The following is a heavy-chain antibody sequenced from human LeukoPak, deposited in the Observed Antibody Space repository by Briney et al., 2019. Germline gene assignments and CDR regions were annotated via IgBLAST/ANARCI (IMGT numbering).Heavy chain of an antibody. Sequence: GGSLRLSCAASGFTFSSYGMHWVRQAPGKGLEWVAFIRYDGSNKYYADSVKGRFTISRDNSKNTLYLQMNSLRAEDTAVYYCAKDRLGRSGGYSWDYWGQGTLVTVSS. V-gene: IGHV3-30*02. J-gene: IGHJ4*02. D-gene: IGHD3-22*01. CDR3: AKDRLGRSGGYSWDY. CDR2: IRYDGSNK. CDR1: GFTFSSYG.